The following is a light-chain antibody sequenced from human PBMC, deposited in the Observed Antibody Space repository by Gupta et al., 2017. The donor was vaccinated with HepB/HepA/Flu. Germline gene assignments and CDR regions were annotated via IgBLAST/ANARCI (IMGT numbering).Light chain of an antibody. CDR2: DVS. Sequence: QSALTQPASVSGSPGQSLTISCPGTSSDVGGDKYVSWYQQHPGEAPKLMIYDVSDRHSGVSNRFSGSKSGNTASLTISGLQPEDEADYYCSSYTRSSTLVFGGGTKLTVL. V-gene: IGLV2-14*03. CDR1: SSDVGGDKY. J-gene: IGLJ2*01. CDR3: SSYTRSSTLV.